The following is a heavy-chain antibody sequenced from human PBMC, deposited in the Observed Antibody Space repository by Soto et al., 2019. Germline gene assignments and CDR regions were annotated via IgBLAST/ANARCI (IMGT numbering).Heavy chain of an antibody. Sequence: PGEPLKISCKGSGYNFATYWIAWVRQMPGKGLEYMGIIYPGDSDTRYSPSFQGQVTFSADKSINTAYLQWSSLKASDTAMYYCARHGFYGDYASNYFDPWGQGTLVTVSS. V-gene: IGHV5-51*01. D-gene: IGHD4-17*01. CDR1: GYNFATYW. CDR3: ARHGFYGDYASNYFDP. CDR2: IYPGDSDT. J-gene: IGHJ5*02.